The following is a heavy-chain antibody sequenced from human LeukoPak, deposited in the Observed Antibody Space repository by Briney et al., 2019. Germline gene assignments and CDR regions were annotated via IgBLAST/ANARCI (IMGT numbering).Heavy chain of an antibody. CDR2: ISYDGSNK. CDR3: AKGKIRGYSYGTDY. V-gene: IGHV3-30*04. J-gene: IGHJ4*02. Sequence: GGSLRLSRAASGFTFSSYAMHWVRQAPGKGLEWVAVISYDGSNKYYADSVKGRFTISRDNSKNTLYLQMNSLRAEDTAVYYCAKGKIRGYSYGTDYWGQGTLVTVSS. CDR1: GFTFSSYA. D-gene: IGHD5-18*01.